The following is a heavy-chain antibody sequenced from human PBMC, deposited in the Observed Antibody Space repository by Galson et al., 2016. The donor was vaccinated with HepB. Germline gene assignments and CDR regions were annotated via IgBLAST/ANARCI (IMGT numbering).Heavy chain of an antibody. J-gene: IGHJ4*02. D-gene: IGHD1-26*01. CDR3: AREGGSSWGFDY. CDR1: GFSFTSFC. Sequence: SVKVSCKASGFSFTSFCIHWVRQAPGQGLEWLGIVDPNYPQQFQGRVSMTRDTSTSTVYMELNSLTSEDTAVYYCAREGGSSWGFDYWGQGTPVIVSS. V-gene: IGHV1-46*01. CDR2: VDP.